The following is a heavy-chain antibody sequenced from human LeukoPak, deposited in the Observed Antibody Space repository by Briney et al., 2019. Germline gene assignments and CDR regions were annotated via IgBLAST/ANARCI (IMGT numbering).Heavy chain of an antibody. CDR3: AKGGLQYYYYGMDV. CDR1: GFTFSSYA. Sequence: GGSLRLSCAASGFTFSSYAMSWVRQAPGKGLEWVSAISGSGGSTYYADSVKGRFTISRDNSKNTLCLQMNSLRAEDTAVYYCAKGGLQYYYYGMDVWGQGTTVTVSS. J-gene: IGHJ6*02. V-gene: IGHV3-23*01. CDR2: ISGSGGST. D-gene: IGHD2-15*01.